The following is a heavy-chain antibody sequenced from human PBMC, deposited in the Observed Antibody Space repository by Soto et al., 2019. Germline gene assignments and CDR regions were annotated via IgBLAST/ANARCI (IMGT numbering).Heavy chain of an antibody. CDR2: IGTAGDT. Sequence: GGSLRLSCAASGFTFSSYSMNLVRQATGKGLEWVSAIGTAGDTYYPGSVKGRFTISRENAKNSLYLQMNSLRAEDTAVYYCARDPGIAVAGTSLFPIHKAAGYWGQGTLVTVSS. CDR3: ARDPGIAVAGTSLFPIHKAAGY. V-gene: IGHV3-13*01. D-gene: IGHD6-19*01. CDR1: GFTFSSYS. J-gene: IGHJ4*02.